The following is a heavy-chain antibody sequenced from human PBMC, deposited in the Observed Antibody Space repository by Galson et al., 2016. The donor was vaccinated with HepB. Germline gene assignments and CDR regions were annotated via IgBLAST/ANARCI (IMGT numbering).Heavy chain of an antibody. J-gene: IGHJ6*02. Sequence: SVKVSCKASGGSFSNYPVRWVRQAPGQGLVWLGGIIPFFGTTGYAQTFQGRVTITADKSTTTVYMELSSLRSEDTAIYYCAKYSGSPGDYGMDVWGQGTTVTVSS. CDR1: GGSFSNYP. V-gene: IGHV1-69*06. CDR2: IIPFFGTT. D-gene: IGHD1-26*01. CDR3: AKYSGSPGDYGMDV.